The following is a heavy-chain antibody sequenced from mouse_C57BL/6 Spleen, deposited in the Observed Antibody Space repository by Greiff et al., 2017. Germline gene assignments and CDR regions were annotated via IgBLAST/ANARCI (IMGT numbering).Heavy chain of an antibody. J-gene: IGHJ2*01. V-gene: IGHV1-50*01. D-gene: IGHD1-1*02. CDR2: IDPSDSYT. Sequence: QVQLQQPGAELVKPGASVKLSCKASGYTFTSYWMQWVKQRPGQGLEWIGEIDPSDSYTNYNQKFQGKATLTVDTSSSTAYMQLSSLTSEDSAVYYCARRGGVSDYFDYWGQGTTLTVSS. CDR3: ARRGGVSDYFDY. CDR1: GYTFTSYW.